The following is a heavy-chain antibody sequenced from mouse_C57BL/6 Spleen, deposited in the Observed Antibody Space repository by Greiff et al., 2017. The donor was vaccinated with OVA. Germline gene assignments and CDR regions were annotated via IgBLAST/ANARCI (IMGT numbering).Heavy chain of an antibody. D-gene: IGHD2-1*01. CDR3: VRHQGNYRYFDV. V-gene: IGHV10-1*01. CDR2: IRSKSNNYAT. CDR1: GFSFNTYA. Sequence: EVMLVESGGGLVQPKGSLKLSCAASGFSFNTYAMNWVRQAPGKGLEWVARIRSKSNNYATYYADSVKDRFTISRDDSESMLYLQMNNLKTEDTAMDYCVRHQGNYRYFDVWGTGTTVTVSS. J-gene: IGHJ1*03.